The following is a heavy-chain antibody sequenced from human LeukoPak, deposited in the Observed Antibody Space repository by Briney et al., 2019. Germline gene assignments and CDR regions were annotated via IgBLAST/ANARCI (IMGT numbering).Heavy chain of an antibody. V-gene: IGHV4-38-2*02. CDR3: ARAGYGDYTYYYYYMDV. D-gene: IGHD4-17*01. Sequence: KSSETLSLTCTVSGYSISTSYYWGWIRQPPGKGLEWIGSIYHSGNTYYNPSLKSRVTISVDTSKNQFSLKLNSVTAADTAVYYCARAGYGDYTYYYYYMDVWGKGTTVTISS. CDR1: GYSISTSYY. CDR2: IYHSGNT. J-gene: IGHJ6*03.